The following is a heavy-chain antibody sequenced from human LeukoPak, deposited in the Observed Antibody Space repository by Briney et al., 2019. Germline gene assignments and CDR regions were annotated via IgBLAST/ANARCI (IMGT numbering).Heavy chain of an antibody. CDR2: IYHSGST. CDR1: GGSISSGGYS. J-gene: IGHJ4*02. Sequence: SETLSLTCAVSGGSISSGGYSWSWIRQPPGKGLEWIGYIYHSGSTYYNPSLKSRVTISVDRSKNQFSLKLSSVTAADTAVYYCARTYYYDSSGYYYNPYWGQGTLVTVSS. V-gene: IGHV4-30-2*01. D-gene: IGHD3-22*01. CDR3: ARTYYYDSSGYYYNPY.